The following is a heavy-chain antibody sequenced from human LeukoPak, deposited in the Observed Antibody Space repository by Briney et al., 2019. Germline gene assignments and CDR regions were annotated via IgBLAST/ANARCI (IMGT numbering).Heavy chain of an antibody. CDR1: GFTFSSYA. Sequence: PGRSLRLSCAASGFTFSSYAMDWVRQAPGKGLEWVAVISYDGSNKYYADSVKGRFTISRDNSKNTLYLQMNSLRAEDTAVYYCARPWEGFYYNYGMDVWGQGTTVTVSS. V-gene: IGHV3-30-3*01. D-gene: IGHD1-26*01. CDR3: ARPWEGFYYNYGMDV. CDR2: ISYDGSNK. J-gene: IGHJ6*02.